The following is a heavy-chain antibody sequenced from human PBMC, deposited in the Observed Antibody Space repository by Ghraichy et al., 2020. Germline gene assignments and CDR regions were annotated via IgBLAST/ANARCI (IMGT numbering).Heavy chain of an antibody. Sequence: SETLSLTCAVYGGSFSGYYWSWIRQPPGKGLEWIGEINHSGSTNYNPSLKSRVTISVDTSKNQFSLKLSSVTAADTAVYYCARRKGSGYYPPDYWGQGTLVTVSS. D-gene: IGHD3-3*01. CDR1: GGSFSGYY. CDR3: ARRKGSGYYPPDY. J-gene: IGHJ4*02. CDR2: INHSGST. V-gene: IGHV4-34*01.